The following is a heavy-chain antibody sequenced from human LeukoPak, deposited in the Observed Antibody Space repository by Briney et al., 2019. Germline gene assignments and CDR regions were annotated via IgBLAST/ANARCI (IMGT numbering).Heavy chain of an antibody. V-gene: IGHV4-4*07. D-gene: IGHD5-24*01. CDR2: IYTSGST. Sequence: SETLSLTCTVSGASISSYYWSWIRQPAGKGLEWIGRIYTSGSTDYNPSLKSRVTMSVDTSKNQISLRLNSVTAADTAVYYCARVPRDGCRESFYFDQWGQGTLVTVSS. J-gene: IGHJ4*02. CDR1: GASISSYY. CDR3: ARVPRDGCRESFYFDQ.